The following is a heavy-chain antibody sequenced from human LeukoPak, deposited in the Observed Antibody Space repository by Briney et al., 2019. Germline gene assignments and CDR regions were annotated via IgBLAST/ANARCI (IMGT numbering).Heavy chain of an antibody. D-gene: IGHD4-23*01. J-gene: IGHJ4*02. CDR3: AREGAGNSPFDY. Sequence: KPSETLSLTCTVSGDSISSGYNYWSWIRQPPGKGLEWIGYISYSGSTYYNSSLKTRVTISVDSSKNQFSLKLSSVTAADTAVYYCAREGAGNSPFDYWGQGTLVTVSS. V-gene: IGHV4-30-4*01. CDR2: ISYSGST. CDR1: GDSISSGYNY.